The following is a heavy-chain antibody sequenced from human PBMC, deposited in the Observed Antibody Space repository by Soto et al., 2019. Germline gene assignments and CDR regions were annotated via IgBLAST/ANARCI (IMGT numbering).Heavy chain of an antibody. Sequence: QLQLQESGPGLVKPSETLSLTCTVSGGSISSSSYYLGWIRQPPGKGLECIGSIYYSGCTYYNSYIKSRVHIAVDTSINQFSLKQRSVTAADTAVYYCARNTPAISISDHWGQGTLVTVSS. V-gene: IGHV4-39*01. CDR1: GGSISSSSYY. D-gene: IGHD2-15*01. CDR3: ARNTPAISISDH. CDR2: IYYSGCT. J-gene: IGHJ4*02.